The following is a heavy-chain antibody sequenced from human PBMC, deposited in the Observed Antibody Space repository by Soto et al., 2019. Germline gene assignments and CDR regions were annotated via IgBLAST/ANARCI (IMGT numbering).Heavy chain of an antibody. Sequence: GGSLRLSCAASGFTFSSYAMSWVRQAPGKGLEWVSAISGSGGSTYCADSVKGRFTISRDNSKNTLYLQMNSLRAEDTAVYYCEKEVSRSFDPAPDYWGQGTLVTVSS. CDR3: EKEVSRSFDPAPDY. CDR1: GFTFSSYA. J-gene: IGHJ4*02. CDR2: ISGSGGST. V-gene: IGHV3-23*01. D-gene: IGHD3-9*01.